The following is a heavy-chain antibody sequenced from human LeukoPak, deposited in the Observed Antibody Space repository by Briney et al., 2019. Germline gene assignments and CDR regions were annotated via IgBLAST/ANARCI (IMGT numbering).Heavy chain of an antibody. CDR1: GGSISSYY. V-gene: IGHV4-59*01. D-gene: IGHD3-22*01. CDR2: IYYSGST. J-gene: IGHJ3*01. Sequence: PSETLSLTCAVSGGSISSYYWSWIRQPPGKGLEWIGFIYYSGSTNYNPSLESRVTISVDTSKKQFSLKLRSVTAADTAVYYCARPQKGYYNYDGFDLWGQGTMVTVSS. CDR3: ARPQKGYYNYDGFDL.